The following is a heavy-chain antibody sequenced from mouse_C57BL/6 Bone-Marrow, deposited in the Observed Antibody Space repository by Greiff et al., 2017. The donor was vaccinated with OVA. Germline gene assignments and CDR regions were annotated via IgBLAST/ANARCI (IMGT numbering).Heavy chain of an antibody. D-gene: IGHD1-1*01. CDR2: IYPRSGNT. J-gene: IGHJ1*03. CDR1: GYTFTSYG. V-gene: IGHV1-81*01. Sequence: QVQLKQSGAELARPGASVKLSCKASGYTFTSYGISWVKQRTGQGLEWIGEIYPRSGNTYYNEKFKGKATLTADKSSSTAYMELRSLTSEDSAVYVCARLDYGSREDWYFDVWGTGTTVTVSS. CDR3: ARLDYGSREDWYFDV.